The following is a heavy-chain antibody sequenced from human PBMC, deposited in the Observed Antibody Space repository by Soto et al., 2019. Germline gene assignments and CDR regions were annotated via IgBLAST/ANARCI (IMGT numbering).Heavy chain of an antibody. V-gene: IGHV1-18*01. D-gene: IGHD5-12*01. Sequence: QVQMAQSGGEVKKLGASLKVSCKAFGYTFTNYGISWVRQAPGQGLEWMGWISPYNGHTNSAQKFQDRMSMTTDTSTATAYMYLRSLRTDDTAVYYCARDHPFIVATMSIDFWGQGTLVSVSS. J-gene: IGHJ4*02. CDR1: GYTFTNYG. CDR3: ARDHPFIVATMSIDF. CDR2: ISPYNGHT.